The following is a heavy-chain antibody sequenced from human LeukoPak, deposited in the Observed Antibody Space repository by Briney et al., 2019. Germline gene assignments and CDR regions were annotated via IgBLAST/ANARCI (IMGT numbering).Heavy chain of an antibody. CDR3: ARAPGMTHCSGGSCYPTPPYFDY. Sequence: SETLSLTCAVYGGSFSVYYWSWIRQPPGKGLEWIGEINHSGSTNYNPSLKSRVTISVDTSKNQFSLKLSSVTAADTAVYYCARAPGMTHCSGGSCYPTPPYFDYWGQGTLVTVSS. V-gene: IGHV4-34*01. CDR2: INHSGST. CDR1: GGSFSVYY. D-gene: IGHD2-15*01. J-gene: IGHJ4*02.